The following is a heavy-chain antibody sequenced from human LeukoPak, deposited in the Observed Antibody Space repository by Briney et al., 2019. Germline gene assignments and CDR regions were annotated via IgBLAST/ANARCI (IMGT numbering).Heavy chain of an antibody. V-gene: IGHV3-23*01. J-gene: IGHJ4*02. CDR2: ISGSGGST. D-gene: IGHD6-13*01. Sequence: GGSLRLTCAASGFTFSSYAMSWVRQAPGKGLEWVSAISGSGGSTYYADSVKGRFTISRDNSKNTLYLQMSSLRAEDTAVYYCAKGTGAAAGKDDYWGQGTLVTVSS. CDR1: GFTFSSYA. CDR3: AKGTGAAAGKDDY.